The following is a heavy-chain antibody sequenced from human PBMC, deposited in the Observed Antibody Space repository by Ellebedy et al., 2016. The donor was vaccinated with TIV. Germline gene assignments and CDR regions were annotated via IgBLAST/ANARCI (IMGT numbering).Heavy chain of an antibody. CDR2: INHSGST. D-gene: IGHD3-10*01. J-gene: IGHJ3*02. CDR1: GGSFSGYY. CDR3: ARVGSVII. Sequence: SETLSLXXAVYGGSFSGYYWSWIRQHPGKGLEWIGEINHSGSTNYNPSLKSQVTISVDTSKNQFSLKLSSVTAADTAAYYCARVGSVIIWGQGTMVTVSS. V-gene: IGHV4-34*01.